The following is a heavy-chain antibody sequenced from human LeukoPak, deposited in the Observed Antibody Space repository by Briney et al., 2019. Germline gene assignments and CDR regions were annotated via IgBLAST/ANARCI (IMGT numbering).Heavy chain of an antibody. CDR1: GGSISSYY. CDR2: IYYSGST. Sequence: PSETLSLTCTVSGGSISSYYWSWLRQPPGKGLEWIGYIYYSGSTNYNPSLRSRVTISVDTSKNQFSLKLSSVTAADTAVYYCARKRPWGLSRYFDYWGQGTLVTVSS. V-gene: IGHV4-59*08. J-gene: IGHJ4*02. D-gene: IGHD7-27*01. CDR3: ARKRPWGLSRYFDY.